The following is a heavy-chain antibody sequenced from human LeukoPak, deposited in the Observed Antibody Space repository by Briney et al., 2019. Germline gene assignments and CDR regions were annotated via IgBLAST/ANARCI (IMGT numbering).Heavy chain of an antibody. CDR3: AEDCYDYLKLDL. J-gene: IGHJ4*01. Sequence: GGSLRLSCAASGFTFSSYAMHWVRQAPGKGLEWVAVISYDGSNKYYADSVKGRFTISRDNSKNTLYLQMNSLRAEDTAVYYCAEDCYDYLKLDLWGQGTLVTVSS. D-gene: IGHD5-12*01. V-gene: IGHV3-30*04. CDR1: GFTFSSYA. CDR2: ISYDGSNK.